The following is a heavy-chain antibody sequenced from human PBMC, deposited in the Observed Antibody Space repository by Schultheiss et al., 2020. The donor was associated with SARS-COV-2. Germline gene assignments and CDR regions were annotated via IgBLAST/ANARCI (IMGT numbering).Heavy chain of an antibody. Sequence: GGSLRLSCAASGFTFSSYEMNWVRQAPGKGLEWVSYISSSGSTIYYADSVKGRFTISRDNAKNSLYLQMNSLRAEDTAVYYCATYCSSTSCWTSYNYWGQGTLVIVAS. V-gene: IGHV3-48*03. CDR3: ATYCSSTSCWTSYNY. CDR1: GFTFSSYE. J-gene: IGHJ4*02. CDR2: ISSSGSTI. D-gene: IGHD2-2*01.